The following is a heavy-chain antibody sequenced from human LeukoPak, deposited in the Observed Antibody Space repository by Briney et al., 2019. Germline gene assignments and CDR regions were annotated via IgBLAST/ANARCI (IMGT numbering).Heavy chain of an antibody. CDR1: GYTFTSYG. V-gene: IGHV1-18*01. J-gene: IGHJ6*02. CDR3: ASGGAVAGDYYYGMDV. D-gene: IGHD6-19*01. CDR2: ISAYNGNT. Sequence: ASVKVSCKASGYTFTSYGISWVRQAPGQGLEWMGCISAYNGNTNYAQKLQGRVTMTTDTSTSTAYMELRSLRSDDTAVYYCASGGAVAGDYYYGMDVWGQGTTVTVSS.